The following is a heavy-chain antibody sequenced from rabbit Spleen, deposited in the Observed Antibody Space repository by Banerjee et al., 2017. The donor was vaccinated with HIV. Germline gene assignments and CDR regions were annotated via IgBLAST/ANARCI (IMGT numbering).Heavy chain of an antibody. CDR3: ARDAGTSFSTYGMDL. Sequence: QQQLVESGGGLVKPGASLTLTCKASGFDFSNKAVMCWVRQAPGKGLEWIACINAVTGKAVYASWAKGRFIMSRASSTTVTLQMTSLTAADTATYFCARDAGTSFSTYGMDLWGPGTLVTVS. D-gene: IGHD8-1*01. J-gene: IGHJ6*01. CDR1: GFDFSNKAV. CDR2: INAVTGKA. V-gene: IGHV1S45*01.